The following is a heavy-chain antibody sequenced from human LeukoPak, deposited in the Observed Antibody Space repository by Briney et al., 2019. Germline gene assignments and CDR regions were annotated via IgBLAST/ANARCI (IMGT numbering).Heavy chain of an antibody. CDR3: SRAVEPNGRSLDS. J-gene: IGHJ4*02. CDR2: IYTSGIT. CDR1: GGSISSYF. Sequence: SETLSLTCTASGGSISSYFWSWIRQPAGKGLEWIGRIYTSGITNYNPSLKSRVAMSVDTSKNQFSLRLTSVTAADTAVYYCSRAVEPNGRSLDSWGQGTLVTVSS. D-gene: IGHD6-19*01. V-gene: IGHV4-4*07.